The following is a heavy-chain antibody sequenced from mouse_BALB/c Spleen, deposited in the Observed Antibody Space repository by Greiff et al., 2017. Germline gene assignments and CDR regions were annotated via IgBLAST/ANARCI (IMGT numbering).Heavy chain of an antibody. CDR3: ARLGDGPLAY. V-gene: IGHV1-82*01. D-gene: IGHD2-3*01. CDR2: IYPGDGDT. J-gene: IGHJ3*01. Sequence: QVQLQQSGPELVKPGASVTISCKASGYAFSSSWMNWVKQRPGQGLEWIGRIYPGDGDTYYNGKFKGKATLTADKSSSTAYMQLSSLTSVDSAVYFCARLGDGPLAYWGQGTLVTVSA. CDR1: GYAFSSSW.